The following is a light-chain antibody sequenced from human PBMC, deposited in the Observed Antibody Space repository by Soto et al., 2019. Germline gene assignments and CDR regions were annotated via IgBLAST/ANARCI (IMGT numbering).Light chain of an antibody. CDR2: DAS. CDR3: QQYNNWPPWT. Sequence: EIVLTQSPGTLSLSPGERATLSCRASQSVSSSSLAWYQQRRGQAPRLLIHDASSRATGIPDRFSGSGSGTEFTLTISSLQSEDFAVYYCQQYNNWPPWTFGQGTKVDIK. V-gene: IGKV3-20*01. J-gene: IGKJ1*01. CDR1: QSVSSSS.